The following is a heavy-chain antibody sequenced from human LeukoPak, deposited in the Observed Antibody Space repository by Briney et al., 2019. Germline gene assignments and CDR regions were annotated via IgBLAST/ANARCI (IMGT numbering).Heavy chain of an antibody. CDR1: DGSFSGYH. V-gene: IGHV4-34*01. Sequence: PSETLSLTCAAYDGSFSGYHWSWIRQPPGKGLEWIGEVNHSGSTNCNPSLKSRVTISLDTSKNQFSLKLTSVTAADTAVYYCARDRPVAGANWFDPWGQGALVTVSS. CDR3: ARDRPVAGANWFDP. CDR2: VNHSGST. J-gene: IGHJ5*02. D-gene: IGHD6-13*01.